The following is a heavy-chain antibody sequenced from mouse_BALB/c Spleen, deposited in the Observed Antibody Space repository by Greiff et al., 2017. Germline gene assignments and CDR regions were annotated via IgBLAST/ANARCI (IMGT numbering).Heavy chain of an antibody. CDR3: AEQATSMITTRGYYAMDY. CDR2: ISSGGSYT. CDR1: GFTFSSYA. J-gene: IGHJ4*01. D-gene: IGHD2-4*01. V-gene: IGHV5-9-3*01. Sequence: EVQLVESGGGLVKPGGSLKLSCAASGFTFSSYAMSWVRQTPAKRLEWVATISSGGSYTYYPDSVKGRFTISRDNAKNTLYLQMSSLTSEDTAMYSSAEQATSMITTRGYYAMDYWGQGTSVTVSA.